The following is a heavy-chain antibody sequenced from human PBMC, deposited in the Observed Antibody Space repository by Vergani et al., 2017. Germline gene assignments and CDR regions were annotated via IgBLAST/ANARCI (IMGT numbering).Heavy chain of an antibody. CDR2: ISGSGGST. CDR1: GFTFSSYA. D-gene: IGHD1-26*01. CDR3: AKDRGHLITVGDDGMDV. Sequence: EVQLLESGGGLVQPGGSLRLSCAASGFTFSSYAMSWVRQAPGKGLGWVSAISGSGGSTYYAGSVKGRFTISRDNSKNTLYLQMNSLRAEDTAVYCCAKDRGHLITVGDDGMDVWGQGTTVTVS. J-gene: IGHJ6*02. V-gene: IGHV3-23*01.